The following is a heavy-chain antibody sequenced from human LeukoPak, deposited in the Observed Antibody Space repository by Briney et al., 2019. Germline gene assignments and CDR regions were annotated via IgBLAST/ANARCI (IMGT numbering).Heavy chain of an antibody. CDR2: ISAYNGNT. V-gene: IGHV1-18*01. CDR1: GYTFTSYG. Sequence: ASVKVSCKASGYTFTSYGISWVRQAPGQGLEWMGWISAYNGNTNYAQRLQGRVTMTTDTSTSTAYMELWSLRSDDTAVYYCARGAYYYYYGMDVWGQGTTVTVSS. CDR3: ARGAYYYYYGMDV. J-gene: IGHJ6*02.